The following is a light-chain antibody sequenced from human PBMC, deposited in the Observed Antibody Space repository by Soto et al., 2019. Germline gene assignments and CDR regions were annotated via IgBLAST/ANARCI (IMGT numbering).Light chain of an antibody. V-gene: IGKV3-20*01. J-gene: IGKJ1*01. CDR3: QQYFTSRT. Sequence: EIVLTQSPATLSLSPGERATLSCRASEFVTSTYFAYYQQQSGQAPRLLINGGSNRAAGISGRFGGSASGTDFPLTSSRLEPEDFADYYCQQYFTSRTFGQGTKVEIK. CDR2: GGS. CDR1: EFVTSTY.